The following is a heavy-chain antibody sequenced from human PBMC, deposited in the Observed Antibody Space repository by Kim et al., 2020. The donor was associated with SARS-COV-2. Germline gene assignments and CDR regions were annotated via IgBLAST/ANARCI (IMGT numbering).Heavy chain of an antibody. D-gene: IGHD6-13*01. CDR2: IIPIFGTA. CDR3: AREIFYSSSWYGGMDV. J-gene: IGHJ6*02. V-gene: IGHV1-69*13. CDR1: GGTFSSYA. Sequence: SVKVSCKASGGTFSSYAISWVRQAPGQGLEWMGGIIPIFGTANYAQKFQGRVTITADESTSTAYMELSSLRSEDTAVYYCAREIFYSSSWYGGMDVWGQGTTVTVSS.